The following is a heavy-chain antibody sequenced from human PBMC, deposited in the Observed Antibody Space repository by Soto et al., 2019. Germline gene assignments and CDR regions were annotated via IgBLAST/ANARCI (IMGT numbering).Heavy chain of an antibody. J-gene: IGHJ4*02. V-gene: IGHV1-69*13. CDR1: GGTFSSYA. Sequence: GASVKVSCKASGGTFSSYAISWVRQAPGQGLEWMGGIIPIFGTANYAQKFQGRVTITADESTSTAYMELSSLRSEDTAVYYCATPTDRWSWETDYWGQGTLVTVSS. CDR3: ATPTDRWSWETDY. D-gene: IGHD1-26*01. CDR2: IIPIFGTA.